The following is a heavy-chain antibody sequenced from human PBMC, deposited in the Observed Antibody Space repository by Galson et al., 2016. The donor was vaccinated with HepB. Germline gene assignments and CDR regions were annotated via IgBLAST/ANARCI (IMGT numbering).Heavy chain of an antibody. CDR2: IWYDGSNK. V-gene: IGHV3-33*01. J-gene: IGHJ4*02. D-gene: IGHD3-22*01. CDR3: AREGYYDSSGLLLDC. CDR1: GFTFNSYG. Sequence: SLRLSCAASGFTFNSYGMHWVRQAPGKGLEWVALIWYDGSNKYYADSVKGRFTISRDNSKNTLYLQMNSLRAEDTAVYYCAREGYYDSSGLLLDCWGQGTPVTVSS.